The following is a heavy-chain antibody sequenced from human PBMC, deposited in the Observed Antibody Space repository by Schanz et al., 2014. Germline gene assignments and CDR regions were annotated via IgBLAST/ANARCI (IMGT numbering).Heavy chain of an antibody. CDR3: ARDGEAAAVCDY. CDR1: GYTFTSYY. V-gene: IGHV1-46*03. Sequence: QVQLVQSGAEVKKPGASVKVSCKASGYTFTSYYMHWVRQAPGQGLEWMGLINPSGGSTSYAQKFQGRVTMTRDTSTSTVYMELSSLRSEDTAVYYCARDGEAAAVCDYWGQGTLVTVSS. J-gene: IGHJ4*02. CDR2: INPSGGST. D-gene: IGHD6-13*01.